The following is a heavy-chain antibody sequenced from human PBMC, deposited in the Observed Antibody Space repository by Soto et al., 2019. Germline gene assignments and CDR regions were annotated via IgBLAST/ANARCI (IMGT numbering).Heavy chain of an antibody. CDR1: GGSISSYY. V-gene: IGHV4-59*08. Sequence: PSETLSLTCTVSGGSISSYYWGWIRQPPGKGLEWIGYIYYSGSTNYNPSLKSRVTISVDTSKNQFSLKLSSVTAADTAVYYCARQIYPSYYGSGRYFFDYRGQGTLVTVSS. CDR2: IYYSGST. J-gene: IGHJ4*02. D-gene: IGHD3-10*01. CDR3: ARQIYPSYYGSGRYFFDY.